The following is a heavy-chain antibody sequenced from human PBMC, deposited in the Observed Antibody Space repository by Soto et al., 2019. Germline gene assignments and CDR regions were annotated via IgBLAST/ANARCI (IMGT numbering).Heavy chain of an antibody. CDR2: IYHSGST. D-gene: IGHD3-10*01. Sequence: QVQPQESGPGLVRPSGTLSLTCVVSGGSISSGNWWSWVRQPPGKGLEWIGEIYHSGSTNYNPSLKSRITISVDKSNNQFSLNLYSVTAADTAVYYCARVTSSYYGMDVWGQGTTVTVSS. CDR3: ARVTSSYYGMDV. CDR1: GGSISSGNW. V-gene: IGHV4-4*02. J-gene: IGHJ6*02.